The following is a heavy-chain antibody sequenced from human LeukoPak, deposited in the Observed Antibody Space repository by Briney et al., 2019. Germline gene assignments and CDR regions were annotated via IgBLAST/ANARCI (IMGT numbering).Heavy chain of an antibody. CDR2: IYYSGST. CDR1: GGSISSYY. D-gene: IGHD4-23*01. V-gene: IGHV4-59*08. CDR3: ARHKGEYGGNSIDY. J-gene: IGHJ4*02. Sequence: PSETLSLTCTVSGGSISSYYWSWIRQPPGKGLEWIGYIYYSGSTNYNPSLKSRVTISVDTSKNQLSLKLSSVTAADTAVYYCARHKGEYGGNSIDYWGQGTLVTVSS.